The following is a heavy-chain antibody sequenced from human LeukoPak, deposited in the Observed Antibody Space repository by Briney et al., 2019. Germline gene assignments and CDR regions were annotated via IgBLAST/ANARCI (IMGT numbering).Heavy chain of an antibody. V-gene: IGHV4-34*01. J-gene: IGHJ4*02. CDR3: ARGQEGATISGRGFNYYFDY. CDR1: GGSFSGYY. Sequence: PSETLSLTCAVYGGSFSGYYWSWIRQPPGKGLEWIGEINHSGSTNYNPSLKSRVTISVDMSKNQFSLKLSSVTAADTAVYYCARGQEGATISGRGFNYYFDYWGQGTLVTVSS. CDR2: INHSGST. D-gene: IGHD5-12*01.